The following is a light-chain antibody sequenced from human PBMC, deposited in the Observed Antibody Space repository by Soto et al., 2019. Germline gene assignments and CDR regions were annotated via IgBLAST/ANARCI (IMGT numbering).Light chain of an antibody. CDR2: RAS. V-gene: IGKV3-20*01. CDR1: QGVSSSY. Sequence: EMVLTQSRGTLSLSPGERATLSCRASQGVSSSYLAWYQQKPVQAPKVLIYRASSRATGIPDRYIGSGSGTDFTLAISRLEPEDFAVYYCQQYGSSPLIFGGGTKVDIK. CDR3: QQYGSSPLI. J-gene: IGKJ4*01.